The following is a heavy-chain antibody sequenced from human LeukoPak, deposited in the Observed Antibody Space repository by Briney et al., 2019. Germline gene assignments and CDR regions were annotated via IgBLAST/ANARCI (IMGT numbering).Heavy chain of an antibody. CDR2: IYSSGST. Sequence: SETLSLTCTVSGGSISSGNCFWNWIRQPAGKRLEWIGRIYSSGSTNYNPSLQSRITISADTSKNQLSLRLSSVTAADTAIYYCARKRNRGTFDYWGQGTLVTVSS. D-gene: IGHD1-14*01. V-gene: IGHV4-61*02. J-gene: IGHJ4*02. CDR1: GGSISSGNCF. CDR3: ARKRNRGTFDY.